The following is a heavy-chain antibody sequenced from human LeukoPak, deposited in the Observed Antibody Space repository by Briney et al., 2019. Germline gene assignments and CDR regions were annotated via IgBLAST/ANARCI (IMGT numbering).Heavy chain of an antibody. CDR3: AKVRFGYCSSTSCYGGAFDI. CDR1: GFTFSSYA. J-gene: IGHJ3*02. D-gene: IGHD2-2*03. CDR2: ISGSGGST. Sequence: PGGSLRLSCAASGFTFSSYAMSWVRQAPGKGLEWVSAISGSGGSTYYADSVKGRFTISRDNSENTLYLQMNSLRAEDTAVYYCAKVRFGYCSSTSCYGGAFDIWGQGTMVTVSS. V-gene: IGHV3-23*01.